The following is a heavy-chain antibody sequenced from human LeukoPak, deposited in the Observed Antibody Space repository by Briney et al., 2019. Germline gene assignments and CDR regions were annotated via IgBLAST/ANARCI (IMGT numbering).Heavy chain of an antibody. Sequence: SETLSLTCTVSRGSISSHYWSWIRQPPGKGLEWIGYIHTSGRTNSNPALKSRVTISVDTSKNQLSLKLTSATVADTAVYYCAKEVVGLRYYMDVWGKGTTVTVSS. J-gene: IGHJ6*03. V-gene: IGHV4-59*11. CDR3: AKEVVGLRYYMDV. CDR1: RGSISSHY. D-gene: IGHD1-26*01. CDR2: IHTSGRT.